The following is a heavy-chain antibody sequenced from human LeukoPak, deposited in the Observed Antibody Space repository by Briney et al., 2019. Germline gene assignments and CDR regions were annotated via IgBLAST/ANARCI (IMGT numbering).Heavy chain of an antibody. CDR3: AKTSDYESAY. CDR1: GVTFSSYA. V-gene: IGHV3-23*01. Sequence: PGGSLRLSCAASGVTFSSYAMSWVRQAPGKGLEWVSAIVGSGGSTYYGDSVKGRFTISRDNSKNTLYLQMNSLRVEDTAVYYCAKTSDYESAYWGQGTLVTVSS. CDR2: IVGSGGST. D-gene: IGHD3-16*01. J-gene: IGHJ4*02.